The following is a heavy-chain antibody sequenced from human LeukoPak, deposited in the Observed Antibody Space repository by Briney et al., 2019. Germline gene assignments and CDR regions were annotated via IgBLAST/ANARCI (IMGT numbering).Heavy chain of an antibody. D-gene: IGHD3-22*01. CDR3: SPNMPVKAYYHDSNGSPH. CDR2: IYYSGST. J-gene: IGHJ3*01. V-gene: IGHV4-39*01. Sequence: SETLSLTCTVSGGSISSSSYYWGWIRQPPGKGLEWIGSIYYSGSTYYNPSLKSRVTISVDTSKNQFSLKLSAVTAADTAVYYCSPNMPVKAYYHDSNGSPHWGQGTMVTVSS. CDR1: GGSISSSSYY.